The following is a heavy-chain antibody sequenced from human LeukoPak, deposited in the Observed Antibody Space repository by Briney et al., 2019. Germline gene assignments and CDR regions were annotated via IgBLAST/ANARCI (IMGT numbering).Heavy chain of an antibody. Sequence: SETLSLTCTVSGGSISSYYWSWIRQPAGKGLEWIGRIYTSGSTNYNPSLKSRDTISVDTSKNQFSLKLSSVTAADTAVYYCARHTWYNGYDRYFDLWGRGTLVTVSS. CDR2: IYTSGST. CDR3: ARHTWYNGYDRYFDL. J-gene: IGHJ2*01. CDR1: GGSISSYY. V-gene: IGHV4-4*07. D-gene: IGHD5-12*01.